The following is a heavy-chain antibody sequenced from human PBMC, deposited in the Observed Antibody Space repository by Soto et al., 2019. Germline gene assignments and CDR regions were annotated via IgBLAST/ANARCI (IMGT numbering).Heavy chain of an antibody. D-gene: IGHD4-17*01. J-gene: IGHJ3*02. CDR2: ISAYNGNT. CDR3: ARDPIYGGNSGAFDI. Sequence: GASVKVSCKASGYTFTSYGISWVRQAPGQGLEWMGWISAYNGNTNYAQKLQGRVTMTTDTSTSTAYMELRSLRSDDTAVYYCARDPIYGGNSGAFDIWGQGTRVTVSS. CDR1: GYTFTSYG. V-gene: IGHV1-18*01.